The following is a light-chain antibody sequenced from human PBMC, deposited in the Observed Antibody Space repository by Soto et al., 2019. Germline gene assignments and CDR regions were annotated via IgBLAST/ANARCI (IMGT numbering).Light chain of an antibody. CDR1: SSQNNENY. Sequence: SSQNNENYLAWYQQKAGQPPKLLIDWASTRASGVPDRFSGSGSGTAIKLSSIGMPAEPVSVYLRHPDHLPGAFGQGTKVDIK. CDR3: HPDHLPGA. V-gene: IGKV4-1*01. J-gene: IGKJ1*01. CDR2: WAS.